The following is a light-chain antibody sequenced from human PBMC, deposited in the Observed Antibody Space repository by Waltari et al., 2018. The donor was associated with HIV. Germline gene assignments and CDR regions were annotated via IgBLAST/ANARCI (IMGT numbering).Light chain of an antibody. CDR2: RNN. CDR3: AAWDDSLSGLV. V-gene: IGLV1-47*01. J-gene: IGLJ2*01. CDR1: TTNIERNF. Sequence: QSVLTQPPSASETPGQRVTVSCSGSTTNIERNFVYWYQQLPGTAPRVIIYRNNQRPSGGPDRFSGSKSGTSASLAISGLRSEDEAEYYCAAWDDSLSGLVFGGGTKVTVL.